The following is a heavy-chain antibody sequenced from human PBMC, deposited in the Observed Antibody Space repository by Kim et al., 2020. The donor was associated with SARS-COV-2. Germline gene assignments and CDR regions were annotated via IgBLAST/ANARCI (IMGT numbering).Heavy chain of an antibody. J-gene: IGHJ4*02. Sequence: GGSLRLSCKASGFTFGDYAMSWVRQAPGKGLEWVGFIRSKAYGGTTEYAASVKGRFTISRDDSKSIAYLQMNSLKTEDTAVYYCTRELYGSGSCFDYWGQGTLVTVSS. D-gene: IGHD3-10*01. CDR3: TRELYGSGSCFDY. CDR1: GFTFGDYA. V-gene: IGHV3-49*04. CDR2: IRSKAYGGTT.